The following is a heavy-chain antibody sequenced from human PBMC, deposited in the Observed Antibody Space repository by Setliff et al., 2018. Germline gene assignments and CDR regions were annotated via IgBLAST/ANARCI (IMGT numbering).Heavy chain of an antibody. CDR2: IYYRGTT. D-gene: IGHD3-3*01. CDR1: GGFIRDYY. J-gene: IGHJ4*02. V-gene: IGHV4-59*12. CDR3: ARGYYNFLSGYYTPYYFDY. Sequence: LTCTVSGGFIRDYYWNWIRQSPGKGLEWIGYIYYRGTTNYNSSLKSRVTISIDMSKNQFSLKVTSLIAADTAVYFCARGYYNFLSGYYTPYYFDYWGQGTLVTVSS.